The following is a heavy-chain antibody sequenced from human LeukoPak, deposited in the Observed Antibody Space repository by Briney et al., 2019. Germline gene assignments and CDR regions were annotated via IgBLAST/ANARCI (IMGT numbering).Heavy chain of an antibody. Sequence: ASETLSPTCTVSGGSISSYYWSWIRQPAGKGLEWIGRIYTSGSTNYNPPLKSRVTMSVDTSKNQFSLKLSCVTAADTAVYYCARSGPTYCSGGSCYWFDPWGQGTLVTVSS. D-gene: IGHD2-15*01. V-gene: IGHV4-4*07. CDR1: GGSISSYY. CDR3: ARSGPTYCSGGSCYWFDP. CDR2: IYTSGST. J-gene: IGHJ5*02.